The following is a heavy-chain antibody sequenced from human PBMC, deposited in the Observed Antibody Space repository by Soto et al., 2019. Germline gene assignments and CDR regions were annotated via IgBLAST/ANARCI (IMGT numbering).Heavy chain of an antibody. Sequence: PSETLSLTCTVSGGSISSGGYYWSWIRQHPGKGLEWIGYIYYSGSSYYNPSLKSRVTISVDTSKNQFSLKLSSVTAADTAVCYCARARYSNYVPGPDYWGQGTLVTVSS. J-gene: IGHJ4*02. CDR2: IYYSGSS. CDR3: ARARYSNYVPGPDY. CDR1: GGSISSGGYY. V-gene: IGHV4-31*03. D-gene: IGHD4-4*01.